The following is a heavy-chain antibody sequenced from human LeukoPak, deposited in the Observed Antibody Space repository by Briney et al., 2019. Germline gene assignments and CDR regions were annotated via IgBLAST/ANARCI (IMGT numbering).Heavy chain of an antibody. CDR1: GFTFSSYS. D-gene: IGHD2-2*01. Sequence: AGGSLRLSCAASGFTFSSYSMNWVRQAPGKGLEWVSSISSSSSYIYYADSLKGRFTISRDNAKNSLYLQMNSLRAEDTAVYYCARVMGYCSSTSCSIDYWGQGTLVTVSS. CDR3: ARVMGYCSSTSCSIDY. J-gene: IGHJ4*02. CDR2: ISSSSSYI. V-gene: IGHV3-21*01.